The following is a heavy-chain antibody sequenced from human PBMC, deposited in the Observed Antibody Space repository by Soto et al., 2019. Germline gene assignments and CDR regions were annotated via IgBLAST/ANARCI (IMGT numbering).Heavy chain of an antibody. CDR1: GASITSDDYY. J-gene: IGHJ5*02. Sequence: PSARLALTCTFSGASITSDDYYWSWILQPPGKGLEWIGYISYSGSTYYNPSLKSRVTTSLDRSKNQISLYLNSVTAADTAVYYCARIGTLFGIVTNNWFDPWGQGTLVTVSS. V-gene: IGHV4-30-4*01. D-gene: IGHD3-3*01. CDR2: ISYSGST. CDR3: ARIGTLFGIVTNNWFDP.